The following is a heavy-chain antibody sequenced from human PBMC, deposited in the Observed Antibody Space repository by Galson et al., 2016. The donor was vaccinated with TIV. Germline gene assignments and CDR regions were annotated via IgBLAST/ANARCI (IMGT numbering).Heavy chain of an antibody. D-gene: IGHD3-22*01. Sequence: SVKVSCKASGYTFNKYGVTWVRQAPGQGLEWMGWISAYSGDTNYAQKFQGRVTMTTDTYTSTAYMDLRSLRSDDTAVYYCTRDRESMTMIPVIDYNFGMDVWGQGTTVTVSS. J-gene: IGHJ6*02. CDR2: ISAYSGDT. CDR1: GYTFNKYG. V-gene: IGHV1-18*01. CDR3: TRDRESMTMIPVIDYNFGMDV.